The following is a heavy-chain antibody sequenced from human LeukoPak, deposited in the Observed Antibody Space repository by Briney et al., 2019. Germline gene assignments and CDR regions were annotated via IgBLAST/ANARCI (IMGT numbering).Heavy chain of an antibody. V-gene: IGHV1-2*02. Sequence: ASVKVSCKASRYTFTGYYMHCVRQAPGQGLEWMGWINPNSGGTNYTQKFQGRVTMTRDTSISTAYMELSRLRSDDMAVYYCARNQYLLWFGELSGMDVWGQGTTVIVSS. CDR2: INPNSGGT. D-gene: IGHD3-10*01. J-gene: IGHJ6*02. CDR3: ARNQYLLWFGELSGMDV. CDR1: RYTFTGYY.